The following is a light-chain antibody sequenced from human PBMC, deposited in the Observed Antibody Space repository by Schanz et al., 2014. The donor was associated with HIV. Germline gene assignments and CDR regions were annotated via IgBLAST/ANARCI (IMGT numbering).Light chain of an antibody. CDR3: QQTYITTPNT. Sequence: DIQMTQSPSSLSAFLGDTVTITCRASQTIGISLNWYQQKPGRAPRLLIYAGSLLHTGVPSRFTGSGSGTHFALSISSMQFDDFATYFCQQTYITTPNTFGQGTKV. CDR1: QTIGIS. V-gene: IGKV1-39*01. J-gene: IGKJ2*01. CDR2: AGS.